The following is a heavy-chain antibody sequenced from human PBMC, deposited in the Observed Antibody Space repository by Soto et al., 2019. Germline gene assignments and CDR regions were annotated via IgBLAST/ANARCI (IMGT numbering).Heavy chain of an antibody. J-gene: IGHJ3*02. CDR3: ARDVNAYCGGDCSDAFDI. D-gene: IGHD2-21*02. CDR2: ISSSSSYI. Sequence: GGSLRLSCAASGFTFSSYSMNWVRQAPGKGLEWVSSISSSSSYIYYADSVKGRFTISRDNAKNSLYLQMNSLRAEDTAVYYCARDVNAYCGGDCSDAFDIWGQGTMVTVSS. CDR1: GFTFSSYS. V-gene: IGHV3-21*01.